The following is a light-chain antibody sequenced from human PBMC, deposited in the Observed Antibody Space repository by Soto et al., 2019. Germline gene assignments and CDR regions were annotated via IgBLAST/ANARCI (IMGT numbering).Light chain of an antibody. CDR1: QSLLDGSNNKNY. J-gene: IGKJ1*01. CDR2: CAS. V-gene: IGKV4-1*01. CDR3: QQYDSIPRT. Sequence: DIVMTQSPDSLAVSLGERATINCKSSQSLLDGSNNKNYLAWYQQKPGQPPKLLIYCASTRESGVPDRFSGSGSGTDFTLTISSLQAEDVAVYYCQQYDSIPRTFGQGTKVEIK.